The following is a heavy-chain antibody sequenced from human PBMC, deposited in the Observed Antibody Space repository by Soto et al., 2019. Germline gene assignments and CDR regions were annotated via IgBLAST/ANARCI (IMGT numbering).Heavy chain of an antibody. CDR2: ISGYDGNT. CDR3: ARGGSGSYIDY. CDR1: GYTFRSYG. D-gene: IGHD3-22*01. J-gene: IGHJ4*02. Sequence: HVQLVQSEPEVKKPGASVKVSCKASGYTFRSYGINWVRQAPGQGLEWMGWISGYDGNTNYAQMFQGRVTLTTDTSTTTAYMELRSLRRDDTAVYYCARGGSGSYIDYWGRGALVTVSS. V-gene: IGHV1-18*01.